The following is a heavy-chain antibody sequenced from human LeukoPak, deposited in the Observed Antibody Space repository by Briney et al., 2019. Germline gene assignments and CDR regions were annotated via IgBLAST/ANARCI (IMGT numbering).Heavy chain of an antibody. CDR2: ISYDGSNK. Sequence: GGSLRLSCAASGFTFSSYAMHWVRQAPGKGLEWVAVISYDGSNKYYADSVKGRFTISRDNSKNTLYLQMNSLRAEDTAVYYCAGGATNYYYYYMDVWGKGTTVTVSS. CDR1: GFTFSSYA. J-gene: IGHJ6*03. V-gene: IGHV3-30*04. D-gene: IGHD1-26*01. CDR3: AGGATNYYYYYMDV.